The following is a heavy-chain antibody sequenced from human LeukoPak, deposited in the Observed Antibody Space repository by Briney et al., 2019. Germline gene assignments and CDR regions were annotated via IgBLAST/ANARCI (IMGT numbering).Heavy chain of an antibody. CDR3: AKVRMVRGVSPFDY. D-gene: IGHD3-10*01. Sequence: GGSLRLSCAASGFTFSSYALSWVRQAPGKGLEWVSTMSGSGGSTYYADSVKGRFTISRDNSKNTLYLQMNSLRAEDTAVYYCAKVRMVRGVSPFDYWGQGTLVTVSS. CDR2: MSGSGGST. V-gene: IGHV3-23*01. CDR1: GFTFSSYA. J-gene: IGHJ4*02.